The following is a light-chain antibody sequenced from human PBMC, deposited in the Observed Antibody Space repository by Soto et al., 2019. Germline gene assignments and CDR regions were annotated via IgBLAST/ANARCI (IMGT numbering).Light chain of an antibody. V-gene: IGLV2-14*01. Sequence: QSALTHPASVSRSPGHSITISFTATSSYVVIFNYVSWYQHHPVKAPKLIIYEVTSRPSVVSNRFSGSKSGNTSSLTISWLKAEDEADYYCVSYATSTTLYVFGSGTKVTVL. CDR2: EVT. J-gene: IGLJ1*01. CDR1: SSYVVIFNY. CDR3: VSYATSTTLYV.